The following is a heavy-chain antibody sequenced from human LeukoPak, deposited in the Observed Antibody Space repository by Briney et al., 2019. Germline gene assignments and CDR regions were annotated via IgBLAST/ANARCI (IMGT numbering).Heavy chain of an antibody. V-gene: IGHV1-18*01. CDR1: GYTFTSYG. D-gene: IGHD3-10*01. CDR2: ISAYNGNR. J-gene: IGHJ6*03. Sequence: ASVKVSCKASGYTFTSYGISWVRLAPGHGLEWMGWISAYNGNRKYEKKLQGRVTMTTDTATSTAYMELSSLRADDTAVYYCARDRWGVNYYQYMDVWGKGTTVTVSS. CDR3: ARDRWGVNYYQYMDV.